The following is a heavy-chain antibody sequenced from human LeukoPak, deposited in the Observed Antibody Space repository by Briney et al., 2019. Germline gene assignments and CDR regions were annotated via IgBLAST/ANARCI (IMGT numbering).Heavy chain of an antibody. CDR3: AREVWQYDSSGLNDY. V-gene: IGHV3-21*01. D-gene: IGHD3-22*01. J-gene: IGHJ4*02. Sequence: GGSLRLSCAASGFAFSSFNMNWVSQSPGKGLEWVASISSSSTYIYYAESVEGRFTISRDNAKNSLYLQMNSLRAEDTAVYYCAREVWQYDSSGLNDYWGQGTLVTVSS. CDR2: ISSSSTYI. CDR1: GFAFSSFN.